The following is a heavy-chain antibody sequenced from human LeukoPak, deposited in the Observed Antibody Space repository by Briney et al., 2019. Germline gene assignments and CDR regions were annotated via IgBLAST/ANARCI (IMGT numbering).Heavy chain of an antibody. D-gene: IGHD2-8*01. CDR3: ARGGAVNGFDS. V-gene: IGHV4-34*01. CDR2: VYHSGST. J-gene: IGHJ3*02. Sequence: PSETLSLTCAIYGGSFSNYFWSWIRQTPGKGVEWIGEVYHSGSTDYNPSLKGRVSISIDKSKNHFSLKLRSVTAADTAVYFCARGGAVNGFDSWGQGTRVTVSS. CDR1: GGSFSNYF.